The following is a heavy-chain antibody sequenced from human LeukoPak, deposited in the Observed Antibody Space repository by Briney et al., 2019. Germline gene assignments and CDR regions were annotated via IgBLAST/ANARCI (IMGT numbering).Heavy chain of an antibody. CDR1: GYSISSGYY. V-gene: IGHV4-38-2*02. CDR2: IYHSGST. CDR3: ARDAVGDGYVNFDY. Sequence: SETLSLTCTVSGYSISSGYYWGWIRQPPGKGLEWIGSIYHSGSTYYNASLKSRVTISVDTSKNQFSLKLSSVTAADTAVYYCARDAVGDGYVNFDYWGQGTLVTVSS. D-gene: IGHD5-24*01. J-gene: IGHJ4*02.